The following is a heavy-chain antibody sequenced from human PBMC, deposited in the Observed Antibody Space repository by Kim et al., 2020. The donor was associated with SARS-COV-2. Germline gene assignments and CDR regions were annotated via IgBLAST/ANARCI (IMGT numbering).Heavy chain of an antibody. CDR3: ARDDDPAGTGAFDI. D-gene: IGHD6-13*01. CDR1: GFTFSSYD. V-gene: IGHV3-13*01. J-gene: IGHJ3*02. CDR2: IGYAGDT. Sequence: GGSLRLSCAASGFTFSSYDMHWVRQATGKGLEWVSAIGYAGDTYYPGSVKGRFTISRENAKNSLYLQMNSPRAGDTAVYYCARDDDPAGTGAFDIWGQGTMVTVSS.